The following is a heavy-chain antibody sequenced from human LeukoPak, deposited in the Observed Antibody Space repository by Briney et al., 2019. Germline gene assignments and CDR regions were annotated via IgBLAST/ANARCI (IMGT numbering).Heavy chain of an antibody. Sequence: GGPLRLSCAASGFTFSSYWMHWVRQAPGRGLVWVSRIKSDGSTNYADSVKGRFTISRDNAKNTVSLQMNSLRAEDTGVYYCARAPSEIGGYYPEYFRHWGQGTLVTVSS. J-gene: IGHJ1*01. CDR2: IKSDGST. V-gene: IGHV3-74*01. CDR1: GFTFSSYW. D-gene: IGHD3-22*01. CDR3: ARAPSEIGGYYPEYFRH.